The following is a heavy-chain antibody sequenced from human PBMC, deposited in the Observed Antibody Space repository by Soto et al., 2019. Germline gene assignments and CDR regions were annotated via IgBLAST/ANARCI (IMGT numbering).Heavy chain of an antibody. CDR3: AAGNARDYDFWSGAYYYGMDV. D-gene: IGHD3-3*01. J-gene: IGHJ6*02. CDR1: GFTVTSSA. V-gene: IGHV1-58*01. CDR2: IVVGSGNT. Sequence: AVKASCKASGFTVTSSAVQWLGQARGQRLEWIGWIVVGSGNTNYAQKFQERVTITRDMSTSTAYMELSSLRSEDTAVYYCAAGNARDYDFWSGAYYYGMDVWGQGTTVTVSS.